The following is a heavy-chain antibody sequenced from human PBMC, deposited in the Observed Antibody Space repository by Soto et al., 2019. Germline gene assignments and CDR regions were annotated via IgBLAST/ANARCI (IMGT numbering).Heavy chain of an antibody. CDR2: ISSDSYYI. Sequence: PGGSLRLSCVGSGFSFYGYNMNWVRQSPGKGLEWVASISSDSYYIWYLDSVEGRFTISRDNSKNTLYLQMNSLRAEDTAVYYCAKDLTDYYDSSARGAFDIWGQGTMVTVSS. CDR1: GFSFYGYN. D-gene: IGHD3-22*01. V-gene: IGHV3-21*01. J-gene: IGHJ3*02. CDR3: AKDLTDYYDSSARGAFDI.